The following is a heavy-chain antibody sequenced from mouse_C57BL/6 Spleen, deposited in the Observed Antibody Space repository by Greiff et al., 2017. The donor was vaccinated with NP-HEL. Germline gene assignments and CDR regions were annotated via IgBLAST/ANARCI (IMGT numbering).Heavy chain of an antibody. Sequence: VQLQESGPELVKPGASVKISCKASGYAFSSSWMNWVKQRPGKGLEWIGRIYPGDGDTNYNGKFKGKATLTADKSSSTAYMQLSSLTSEDSAVYFCARSTTVAHVDYWGKGTTLTVSS. CDR2: IYPGDGDT. J-gene: IGHJ2*01. V-gene: IGHV1-82*01. D-gene: IGHD1-1*01. CDR1: GYAFSSSW. CDR3: ARSTTVAHVDY.